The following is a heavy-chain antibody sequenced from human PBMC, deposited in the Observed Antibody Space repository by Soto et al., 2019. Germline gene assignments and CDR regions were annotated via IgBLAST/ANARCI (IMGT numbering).Heavy chain of an antibody. D-gene: IGHD3-10*01. CDR1: GYTFSSYD. CDR3: ARGSPRVGEPPGMDV. CDR2: MNPNNGNT. V-gene: IGHV1-8*01. J-gene: IGHJ6*02. Sequence: QVQLVQSGAEVKKPGASVKVSCKAPGYTFSSYDLNWVRQATGQGHEWMGWMNPNNGNTGYAQKFQGRVTMTRNISRSTASLEPISLRSADTAACLLARGSPRVGEPPGMDVGGHGTRVTVSS.